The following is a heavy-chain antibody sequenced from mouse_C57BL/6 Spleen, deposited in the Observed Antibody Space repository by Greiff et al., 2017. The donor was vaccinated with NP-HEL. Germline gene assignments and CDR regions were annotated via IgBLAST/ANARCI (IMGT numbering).Heavy chain of an antibody. Sequence: EVQGVESGGGLVKPGGSLKLSCAASGFTFSSYTMSWVRQTPEKRLEWVATISGGGGNTYYPDSVKGRCTISRDNAKNTLYLQMSSLRSEDTALYYCARSYEGYAMDYWGQGTSVTVSS. D-gene: IGHD2-3*01. V-gene: IGHV5-9*01. CDR3: ARSYEGYAMDY. J-gene: IGHJ4*01. CDR2: ISGGGGNT. CDR1: GFTFSSYT.